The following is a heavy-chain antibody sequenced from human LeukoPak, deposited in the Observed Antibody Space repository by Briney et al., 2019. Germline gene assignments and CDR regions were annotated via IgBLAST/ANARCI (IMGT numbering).Heavy chain of an antibody. CDR3: AKDSGNYLIRNAFDI. D-gene: IGHD3-10*01. CDR1: EFTFNNYA. CDR2: ISGSGGST. V-gene: IGHV3-23*01. J-gene: IGHJ3*02. Sequence: GGSLRLSCVASEFTFNNYAMSWARQAQKKGLEWVSEISGSGGSTHYADSVKGRFTISRDNSKNTLYVQMNSLRAEDKAVYYWAKDSGNYLIRNAFDIWGQGTMVTVSS.